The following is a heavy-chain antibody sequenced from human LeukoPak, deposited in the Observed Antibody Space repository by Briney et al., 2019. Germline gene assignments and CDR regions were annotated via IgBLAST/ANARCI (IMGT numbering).Heavy chain of an antibody. Sequence: ASVKVSCKAYGNTFTNNGISWVRQAPGQGLEWMGWISAYNGNTNYAQKLQGRVTMTTDTSTSTAYMELRSLRSDDTAVYYCAAGLSNFDYWGQGTLVTVSS. CDR3: AAGLSNFDY. D-gene: IGHD3-16*02. V-gene: IGHV1-18*01. CDR2: ISAYNGNT. J-gene: IGHJ4*02. CDR1: GNTFTNNG.